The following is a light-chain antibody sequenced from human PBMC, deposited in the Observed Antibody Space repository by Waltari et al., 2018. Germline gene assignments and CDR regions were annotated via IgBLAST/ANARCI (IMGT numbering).Light chain of an antibody. CDR2: AAS. CDR1: PSSSTY. J-gene: IGKJ2*01. CDR3: QQTYSVPYT. V-gene: IGKV1-39*01. Sequence: DIQMTQSPSSLSASVGDRVTITCRASPSSSTYLNWYQQKPGKAPKLLIHAASTLQSGVPSRFSGSGSGTGFTLTISSLQPEDCATYYCQQTYSVPYTFGQGTRLEIK.